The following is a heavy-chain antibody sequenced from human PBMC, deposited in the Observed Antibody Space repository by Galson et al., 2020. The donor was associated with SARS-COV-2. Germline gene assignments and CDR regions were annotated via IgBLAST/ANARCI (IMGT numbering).Heavy chain of an antibody. CDR1: GGSISSYY. CDR2: IYYSGNT. J-gene: IGHJ5*02. V-gene: IGHV4-59*13. Sequence: SETLSLTCTVSGGSISSYYWSWFRQPPGKGLEWIGYIYYSGNTNYNPSLKSRVTISVDTSKTQFSLELNSVTPADTAVYYCARAPVGRNWFDPWGQGTLVTVSS. CDR3: ARAPVGRNWFDP. D-gene: IGHD1-26*01.